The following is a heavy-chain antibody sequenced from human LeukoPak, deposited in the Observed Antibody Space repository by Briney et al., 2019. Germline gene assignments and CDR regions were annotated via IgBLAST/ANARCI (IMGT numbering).Heavy chain of an antibody. Sequence: GGSLRLSCAASGFTFDDYGMSWVRQAPGKGLEWVSGINWNGGSTGYADSVKGQFTISRDNAKNSLSLQMNSLRAEDTALYYCVEDQGSGSYYGYDYWGQGTLVTVSS. J-gene: IGHJ4*02. CDR2: INWNGGST. V-gene: IGHV3-20*04. CDR1: GFTFDDYG. CDR3: VEDQGSGSYYGYDY. D-gene: IGHD3-10*01.